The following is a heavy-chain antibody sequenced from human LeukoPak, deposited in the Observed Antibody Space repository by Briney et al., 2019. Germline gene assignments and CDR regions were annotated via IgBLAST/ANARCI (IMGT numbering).Heavy chain of an antibody. D-gene: IGHD6-13*01. CDR3: APRGIAAY. V-gene: IGHV3-23*01. CDR1: GFIFSNYG. Sequence: GGSLRLSCAASGFIFSNYGMSLGRQAPGQGLEWVSVINYRSGDITYYADSVKGRFTISRDNSKNTVYLEMNNLRVEDTAVYYCAPRGIAAYWGQGTLVTVSS. CDR2: INYRSGDIT. J-gene: IGHJ4*02.